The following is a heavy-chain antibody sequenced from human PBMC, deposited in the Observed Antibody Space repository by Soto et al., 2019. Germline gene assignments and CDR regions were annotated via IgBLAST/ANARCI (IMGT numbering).Heavy chain of an antibody. J-gene: IGHJ4*02. D-gene: IGHD3-22*01. CDR3: AKGSYYDSSGYFDY. Sequence: GGSLRLSCAASGFTFDDYAMHWVRQAPGKGLEWVSGISWNSGSIGYADSVKGRFTISRDNAKNSLYLQMNSLRAEDTALYYCAKGSYYDSSGYFDYWGQGTLVTVSS. CDR1: GFTFDDYA. CDR2: ISWNSGSI. V-gene: IGHV3-9*01.